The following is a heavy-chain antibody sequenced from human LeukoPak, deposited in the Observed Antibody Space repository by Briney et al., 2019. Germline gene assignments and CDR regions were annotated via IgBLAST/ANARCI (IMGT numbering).Heavy chain of an antibody. Sequence: SETLSLTCVVSGGSISSDGYSWSWIRQPPGKGLEWIAYIYHSGNTYYNPSLKSRVTMSVDRSKNQFSLNLSSVTAADTAVYYCARDERGYSYGVWAFDIWGQGTMVTVSS. CDR1: GGSISSDGYS. D-gene: IGHD5-18*01. CDR3: ARDERGYSYGVWAFDI. V-gene: IGHV4-30-2*01. CDR2: IYHSGNT. J-gene: IGHJ3*02.